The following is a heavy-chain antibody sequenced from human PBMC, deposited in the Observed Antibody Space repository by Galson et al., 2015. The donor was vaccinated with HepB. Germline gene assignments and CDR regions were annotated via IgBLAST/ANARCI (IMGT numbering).Heavy chain of an antibody. CDR1: RFTFSDYA. CDR2: ISGSGGTT. D-gene: IGHD5-18*01. J-gene: IGHJ4*02. CDR3: AKSGDREQLWSYFDC. V-gene: IGHV3-23*01. Sequence: SLRLSCAASRFTFSDYAMNWVRQAPGKGLEWVSSISGSGGTTYYADSVKGRFTISRDNSKNTLYLQMNSLRAEDTAIYYCAKSGDREQLWSYFDCWGQGTLVTVSS.